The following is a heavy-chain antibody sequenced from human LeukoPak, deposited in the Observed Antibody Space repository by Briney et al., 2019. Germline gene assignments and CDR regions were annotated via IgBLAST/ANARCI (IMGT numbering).Heavy chain of an antibody. V-gene: IGHV4-59*01. D-gene: IGHD5-24*01. Sequence: PSETLSLTCTVSGDSISSYYWSWIRQPPGKGLEWIGYIYYSGSTSYNPSLKSRVTISVDTSKNQFSLKLSSVTAADTAVYYCARWLQSDAFDIWGQGTMVTVSS. CDR2: IYYSGST. CDR1: GDSISSYY. J-gene: IGHJ3*02. CDR3: ARWLQSDAFDI.